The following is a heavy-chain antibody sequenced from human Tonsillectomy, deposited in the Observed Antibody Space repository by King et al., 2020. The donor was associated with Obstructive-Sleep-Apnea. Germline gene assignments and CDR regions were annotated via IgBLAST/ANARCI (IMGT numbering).Heavy chain of an antibody. V-gene: IGHV3-21*01. D-gene: IGHD3-9*01. Sequence: VQLVESGGGLVKPGGSLRLSCAASGFTFSRYTMNWVRQAPGKGLEWVSSISSSGTYIHYADSVKGRFTISRDNAENSLYLHMKSLRAEDTAVYYCARVYYDILTGYGGYADYWGQGTLVTVSS. CDR3: ARVYYDILTGYGGYADY. CDR1: GFTFSRYT. J-gene: IGHJ4*02. CDR2: ISSSGTYI.